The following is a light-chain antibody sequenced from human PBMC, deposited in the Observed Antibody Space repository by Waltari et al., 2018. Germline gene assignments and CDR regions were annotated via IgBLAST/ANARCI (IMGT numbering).Light chain of an antibody. CDR3: AAWDDSLSTWV. J-gene: IGLJ3*02. V-gene: IGLV1-47*01. CDR1: SSNIGSNF. Sequence: QSVLPQPPSASGTPGQRVATSCSGSSSNIGSNFVYWYQQLPGTAPELLIYRNNQRPSGVPVRISGSKSGTSASLAASGLRSEDEADFYCAAWDDSLSTWVFGGGTKLTVL. CDR2: RNN.